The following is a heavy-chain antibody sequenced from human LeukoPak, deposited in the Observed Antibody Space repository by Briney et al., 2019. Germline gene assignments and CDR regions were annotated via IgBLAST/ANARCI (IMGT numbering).Heavy chain of an antibody. Sequence: PGGSLRLSCAASGFTFTSYAMTWVRQAPGKGLEWVSSISSSSSYIYYADSVKGRFTISRDNAKNSLYLQMNSLRAEDTAVYYCARDRDYGSGSYTSPPEGFDPWGQGTLVTVSS. J-gene: IGHJ5*02. CDR3: ARDRDYGSGSYTSPPEGFDP. CDR2: ISSSSSYI. CDR1: GFTFTSYA. D-gene: IGHD3-10*01. V-gene: IGHV3-21*04.